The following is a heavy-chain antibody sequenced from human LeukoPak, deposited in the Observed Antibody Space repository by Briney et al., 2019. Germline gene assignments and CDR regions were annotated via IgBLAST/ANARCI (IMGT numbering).Heavy chain of an antibody. D-gene: IGHD3-16*01. CDR1: GGSISSSSYY. CDR2: IYYSGST. Sequence: PSETLSLTCTVSGGSISSSSYYWGWIRQPPGKGLEWIGSIYYSGSTYYNPSLKSRVTISVDTSKNQFSLKLSSVTAADTAVYYCARDIFWLGGYEAFYYFDYWGQGTLVTVSS. CDR3: ARDIFWLGGYEAFYYFDY. J-gene: IGHJ4*02. V-gene: IGHV4-39*07.